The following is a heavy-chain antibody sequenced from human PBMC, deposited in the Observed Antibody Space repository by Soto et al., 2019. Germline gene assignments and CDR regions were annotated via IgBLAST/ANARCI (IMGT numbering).Heavy chain of an antibody. Sequence: PSETLSLTCSVSGGSISSGYYYWSWIRQPPGKGLEWIGNIYYSGNTNYNPSLKSRVTISVDTSKNQFSLKLSSVTAADTAVYYCARAKGIAARPQDYWGQGTLVTVSS. CDR2: IYYSGNT. CDR3: ARAKGIAARPQDY. CDR1: GGSISSGYYY. D-gene: IGHD6-6*01. J-gene: IGHJ4*02. V-gene: IGHV4-61*01.